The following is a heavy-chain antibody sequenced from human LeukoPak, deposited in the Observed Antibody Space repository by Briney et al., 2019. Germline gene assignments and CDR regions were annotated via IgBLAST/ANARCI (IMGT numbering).Heavy chain of an antibody. CDR3: ARGKDGSSLPFDS. Sequence: SETLSLTCTVSGGSISSYYWSWIRQPPGKGLEWIGYIYYSGSTNYNPSLKSRVTITVDTSKNQFSLKLSSVTAADTAVYYCARGKDGSSLPFDSWGQETLVTVSS. V-gene: IGHV4-59*01. D-gene: IGHD5/OR15-5a*01. J-gene: IGHJ4*02. CDR1: GGSISSYY. CDR2: IYYSGST.